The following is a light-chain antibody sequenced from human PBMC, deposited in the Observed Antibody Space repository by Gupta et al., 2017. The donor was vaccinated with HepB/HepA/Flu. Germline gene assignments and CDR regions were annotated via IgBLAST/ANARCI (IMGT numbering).Light chain of an antibody. J-gene: IGLJ2*01. CDR2: HDN. CDR3: QAWDGSLVV. Sequence: SFELTQPPSVSVSPGQTASITCSGDKLGSKFASWYQQKPDQSHILVIYHDNKRSAGIPERFSGSNSGNAATLTISVTQAMDEADYYCQAWDGSLVVFGGGTKLAVL. V-gene: IGLV3-1*01. CDR1: KLGSKF.